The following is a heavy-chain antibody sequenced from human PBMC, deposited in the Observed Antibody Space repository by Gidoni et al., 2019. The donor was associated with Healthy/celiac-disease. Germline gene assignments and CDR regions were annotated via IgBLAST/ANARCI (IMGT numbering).Heavy chain of an antibody. CDR1: GCSVSSGSYY. Sequence: QVQLQESGPGLVKPSEPLSLTCTVSGCSVSSGSYYWRWIRQPPGKGLEWIGYIKYSGSTNYNPSLKSRVTISVDTSKNQFSLKLSSVTAADTAVYYCARDHYESSGFDYWGQGTLVTVSS. D-gene: IGHD3-22*01. V-gene: IGHV4-61*01. CDR2: IKYSGST. CDR3: ARDHYESSGFDY. J-gene: IGHJ4*02.